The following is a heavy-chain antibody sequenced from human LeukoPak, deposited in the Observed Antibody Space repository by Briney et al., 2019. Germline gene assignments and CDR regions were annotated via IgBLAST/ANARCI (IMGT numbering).Heavy chain of an antibody. Sequence: PGGSLRLSCAASGFTFSSYGMSWVRQAPGKGLEWVSAISGSGGSTYYADSVKGRFTISRDNSKSTLYLQMNNLRAEDTAVYYCAKSHMVRGVGYYYYMDVWGKGTTVTISS. CDR2: ISGSGGST. CDR1: GFTFSSYG. V-gene: IGHV3-23*01. CDR3: AKSHMVRGVGYYYYMDV. D-gene: IGHD3-10*01. J-gene: IGHJ6*03.